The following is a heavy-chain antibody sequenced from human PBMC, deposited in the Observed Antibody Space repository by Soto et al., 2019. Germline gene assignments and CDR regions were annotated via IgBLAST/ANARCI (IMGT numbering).Heavy chain of an antibody. CDR2: IHHSGST. CDR1: GGSLWSSNW. Sequence: PSETLSLTYDVSGGSLWSSNWWTWVRQTPGKGLEWIGEIHHSGSTNYNPSLKSRVTISADKSKNQFFLNLASVTAADTAMYYCTRRGGGGSGVFMIEWLDPWGQGSQVSVSS. D-gene: IGHD3-3*01. V-gene: IGHV4-4*02. J-gene: IGHJ5*02. CDR3: TRRGGGGSGVFMIEWLDP.